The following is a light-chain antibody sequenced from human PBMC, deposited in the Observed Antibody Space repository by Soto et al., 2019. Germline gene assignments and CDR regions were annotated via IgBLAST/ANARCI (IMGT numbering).Light chain of an antibody. CDR3: SSYSDSSNV. CDR2: NVN. J-gene: IGLJ1*01. Sequence: QSVLTQPPSASGSPGQAVTISCTGTSRDIGGYDFVSWYQVRPGEAPQLIIYNVNGRPSGVPRRFSGSKSGNTASLTVSGLQAVDEADYYCSSYSDSSNVFGTGTKVTVL. CDR1: SRDIGGYDF. V-gene: IGLV2-8*01.